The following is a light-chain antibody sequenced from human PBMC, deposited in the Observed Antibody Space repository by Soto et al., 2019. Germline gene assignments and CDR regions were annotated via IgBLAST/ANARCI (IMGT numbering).Light chain of an antibody. CDR2: DVA. CDR1: QNIERW. CDR3: HQYQIDTWT. Sequence: DIQMTQSPSTVSASVGDRVRLTCRASQNIERWQAWYQQKPGKAPKLLLYDVATLERGVPSRFSGSESATELTLTIRDLQPDDFEPYYCHQYQIDTWTFGQGKQVAVK. V-gene: IGKV1-5*01. J-gene: IGKJ1*01.